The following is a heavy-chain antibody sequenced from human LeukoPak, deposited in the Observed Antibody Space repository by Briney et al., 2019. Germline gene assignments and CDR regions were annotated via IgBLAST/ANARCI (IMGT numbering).Heavy chain of an antibody. J-gene: IGHJ4*02. CDR3: AKGSDTSSWLLDF. CDR1: GFTFSSYA. CDR2: ISGSGGIP. D-gene: IGHD6-13*01. V-gene: IGHV3-23*01. Sequence: PGGSLRLSCAASGFTFSSYAMSWVRQAPGKGLEWVSAISGSGGIPYYADSVEGRFTISRDNSKNTLYLQMNSLRAEDTAIYFCAKGSDTSSWLLDFWGQGTLVTVSS.